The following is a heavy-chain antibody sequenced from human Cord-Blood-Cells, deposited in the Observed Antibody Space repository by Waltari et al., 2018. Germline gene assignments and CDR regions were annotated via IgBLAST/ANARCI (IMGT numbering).Heavy chain of an antibody. D-gene: IGHD1-7*01. Sequence: QVQLQESGPGLVKPSETLSLTCAVSGYSISSGYYWGWIRQPPGKGLEWIGSIYHSGSTYHNPSLKSRVTISVDTSKNQFSLKLSSVTAADTAVYYCARNNWNYYFDYWGQGTLVTVSS. CDR2: IYHSGST. CDR3: ARNNWNYYFDY. V-gene: IGHV4-38-2*01. CDR1: GYSISSGYY. J-gene: IGHJ4*02.